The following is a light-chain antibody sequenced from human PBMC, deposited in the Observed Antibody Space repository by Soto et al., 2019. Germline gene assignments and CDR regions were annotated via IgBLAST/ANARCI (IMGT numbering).Light chain of an antibody. CDR3: HQYSDWPLT. J-gene: IGKJ4*01. V-gene: IGKV3-15*01. CDR1: QTIRSN. Sequence: EIVMTQFPTTLSVSPGERATLSCRASQTIRSNLVAWYQHKPGQAPRLLIYGTSTRATRIPARFSGSGSGTEFSLTISSLQSDDFAVYYCHQYSDWPLTFGGGTRVEIK. CDR2: GTS.